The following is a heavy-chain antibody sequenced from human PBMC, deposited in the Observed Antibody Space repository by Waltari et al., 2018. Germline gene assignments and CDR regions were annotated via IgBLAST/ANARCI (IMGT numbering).Heavy chain of an antibody. CDR1: GLTFSSYW. CDR3: ARVEYYYDSSGYYLDY. Sequence: EVQLVESGGGLVQPGGSLRLSCAASGLTFSSYWMSWVRQAPGKGLEWVANIKQDGSEQYYVDSVKGRFTISRDNAKNSLYLQMNSLRAEDTAVYYCARVEYYYDSSGYYLDYWGQGTLVTVSS. V-gene: IGHV3-7*01. D-gene: IGHD3-22*01. J-gene: IGHJ4*02. CDR2: IKQDGSEQ.